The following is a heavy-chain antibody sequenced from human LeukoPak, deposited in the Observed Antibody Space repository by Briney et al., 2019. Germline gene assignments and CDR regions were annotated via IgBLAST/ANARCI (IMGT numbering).Heavy chain of an antibody. Sequence: PGGSLKISCKGSGYSFTSYWIGWVRQMPGKGLEWMGIIYPGDSDTRYSPSFQGQVTISADKSISTAYLQWSSLKASDTAMYYCARMAGYSSSWYSAYQAYFQHWGQGTLVTVSS. D-gene: IGHD6-13*01. CDR1: GYSFTSYW. CDR3: ARMAGYSSSWYSAYQAYFQH. CDR2: IYPGDSDT. J-gene: IGHJ1*01. V-gene: IGHV5-51*01.